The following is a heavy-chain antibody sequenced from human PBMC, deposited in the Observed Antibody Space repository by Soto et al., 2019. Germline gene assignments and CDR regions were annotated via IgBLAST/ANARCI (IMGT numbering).Heavy chain of an antibody. J-gene: IGHJ4*02. CDR3: ARGSGYYYWDDY. D-gene: IGHD3-22*01. CDR1: GYTFTSYA. V-gene: IGHV1-3*05. CDR2: INAGNGNT. Sequence: QVQLVQSGAEEKKPGASVKVSCKASGYTFTSYAMHWVRQAPGQRLEWMGWINAGNGNTKYSQKFQVRGTITRHTSASTAYMELSSLRSEDTAVYYCARGSGYYYWDDYWGQGTMVTVSS.